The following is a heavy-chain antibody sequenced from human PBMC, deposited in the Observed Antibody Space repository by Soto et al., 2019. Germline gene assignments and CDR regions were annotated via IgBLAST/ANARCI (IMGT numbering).Heavy chain of an antibody. J-gene: IGHJ4*01. CDR2: IKSKTDGGTT. CDR1: GFTFSNAW. D-gene: IGHD3-22*01. V-gene: IGHV3-15*07. CDR3: NTYLYSTMIVVRFDY. Sequence: GGSLRLSCAASGFTFSNAWINWVRQAPGKGLEWVGRIKSKTDGGTTDFAAPVKGRFAISRDDSKDMVYLQMNSLKTEDTGIYYCNTYLYSTMIVVRFDYWCHGILVTVS.